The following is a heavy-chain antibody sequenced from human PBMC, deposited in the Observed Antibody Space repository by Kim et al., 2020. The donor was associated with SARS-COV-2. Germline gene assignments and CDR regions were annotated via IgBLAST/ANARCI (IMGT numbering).Heavy chain of an antibody. D-gene: IGHD3-22*01. CDR3: ARGGPKTPYYYDSSGQERAFDI. CDR2: ISSSSSTI. V-gene: IGHV3-48*02. Sequence: GGSLRLSCAASGFTFSSYSMNWVRQAPGKGLEWVSYISSSSSTIYYADSVKGRFTISRDNAKNSLYLQMNSLRDEDTAVYYCARGGPKTPYYYDSSGQERAFDIWGQGTVVTGSS. CDR1: GFTFSSYS. J-gene: IGHJ3*02.